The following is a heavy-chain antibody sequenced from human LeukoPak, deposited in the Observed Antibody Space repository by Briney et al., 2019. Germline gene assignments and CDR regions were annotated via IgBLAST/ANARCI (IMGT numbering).Heavy chain of an antibody. Sequence: GGSLRLSCAASGFTVSSNYMSWVRQAPGKGLEWVSVIYSGGSTYYADSVKGRFTISRDNSKNTLYLQMNSLRAEDTAVYYCARVIVVRGVIYYYYYMDVWGKGATVTISS. CDR1: GFTVSSNY. CDR3: ARVIVVRGVIYYYYYMDV. CDR2: IYSGGST. J-gene: IGHJ6*03. V-gene: IGHV3-53*01. D-gene: IGHD3-10*01.